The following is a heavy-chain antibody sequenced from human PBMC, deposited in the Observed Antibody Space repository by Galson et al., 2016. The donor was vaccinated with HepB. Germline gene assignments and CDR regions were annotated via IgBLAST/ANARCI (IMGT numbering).Heavy chain of an antibody. J-gene: IGHJ6*02. CDR1: GGSMRSDDYY. V-gene: IGHV4-31*03. CDR3: AGDRGQVWVRGNFDYCYAMHV. D-gene: IGHD3-10*01. CDR2: VYNTGST. Sequence: TLSLTCTVSGGSMRSDDYYWSWFRQHPGKGLEWIGNVYNTGSTYYNPSLKGRVTISVDTSKNQFSLSLRSVTAADAALYYCAGDRGQVWVRGNFDYCYAMHVWGQGTPVTVSS.